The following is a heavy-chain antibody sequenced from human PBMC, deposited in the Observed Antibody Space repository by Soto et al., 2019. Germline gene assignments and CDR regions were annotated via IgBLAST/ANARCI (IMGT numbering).Heavy chain of an antibody. CDR2: IYHSGST. Sequence: QLQLQESGSGLVKPSQTLSLTFAVSGGSISSGGYSWSWIRQPPGKGLEWIGYIYHSGSTYYNPSLKSRGTIAVDRSKNQFSLKLSSVTAADTAVYYCAAGGGLPRYYWGQGTLVTVSS. CDR3: AAGGGLPRYY. V-gene: IGHV4-30-2*01. D-gene: IGHD5-12*01. CDR1: GGSISSGGYS. J-gene: IGHJ4*02.